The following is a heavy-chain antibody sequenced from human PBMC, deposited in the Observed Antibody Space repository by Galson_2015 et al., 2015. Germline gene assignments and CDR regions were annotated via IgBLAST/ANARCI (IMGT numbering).Heavy chain of an antibody. CDR2: ISWNSGSI. Sequence: SLRLSCAASGFTFDDYAMHWVRQAPGKGLEWVSGISWNSGSIGYADSVKGRFTISRDNAKNSLYLQMNSLRAEDTALYYCAKGLSNYYGMDVWGQGTTVTVSS. D-gene: IGHD4-11*01. CDR3: AKGLSNYYGMDV. CDR1: GFTFDDYA. J-gene: IGHJ6*02. V-gene: IGHV3-9*01.